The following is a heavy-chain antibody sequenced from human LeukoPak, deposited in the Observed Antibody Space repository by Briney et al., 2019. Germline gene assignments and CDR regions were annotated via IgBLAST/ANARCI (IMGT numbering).Heavy chain of an antibody. V-gene: IGHV1-18*01. J-gene: IGHJ4*02. CDR3: ARDRRIAAAGATDY. CDR1: GYTFTRYG. CDR2: IRDYYGNT. Sequence: ASVKVSCMASGYTFTRYGISWVRQAPGQGLEGMGWIRDYYGNTNYAQKLQGRVTMTTDTSTRTAYMELRSLRSDDTAVYYCARDRRIAAAGATDYWGQGTLVTVSS. D-gene: IGHD6-13*01.